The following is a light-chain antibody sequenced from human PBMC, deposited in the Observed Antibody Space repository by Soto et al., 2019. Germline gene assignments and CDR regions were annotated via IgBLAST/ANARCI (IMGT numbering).Light chain of an antibody. CDR1: QSVSSSY. CDR3: QQYGSSPPLT. Sequence: EIVLTQSPGTLSLSPGERATLSCRASQSVSSSYLSWYQQKPGQAPRLLIYGASSRATGIPDRWSGSGSGPDFTPITSRLEAEDFSVYYCQQYGSSPPLTFGQGTKVEIK. V-gene: IGKV3-20*01. J-gene: IGKJ1*01. CDR2: GAS.